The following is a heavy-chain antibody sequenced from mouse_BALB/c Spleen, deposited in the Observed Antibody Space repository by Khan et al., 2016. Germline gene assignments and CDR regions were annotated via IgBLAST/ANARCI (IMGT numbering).Heavy chain of an antibody. CDR3: ARGGYYAMDY. Sequence: EVELVESGGGLVKPGGSLKLSRAASGFTFSDYYMYWVRQTPAKRLEWVATISDGGSYTYYPDSVKGRFTISRDNAKNNLYLQMSSLKSEDTAMYYCARGGYYAMDYWGQGTSVTVSS. CDR1: GFTFSDYY. CDR2: ISDGGSYT. J-gene: IGHJ4*01. V-gene: IGHV5-4*02.